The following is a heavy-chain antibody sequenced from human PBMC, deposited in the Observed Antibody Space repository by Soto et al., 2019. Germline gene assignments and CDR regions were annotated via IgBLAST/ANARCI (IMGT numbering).Heavy chain of an antibody. V-gene: IGHV2-5*02. CDR3: AQGTVAQEDDLGENWFDP. J-gene: IGHJ5*02. CDR1: GFSLSTSGVG. D-gene: IGHD3-16*01. CDR2: IYWDDDK. Sequence: QITLKESGPTLVKPTQTLTLTCTFSGFSLSTSGVGVGWIRQPPGKALEWLALIYWDDDKRYSPSLKSRLTITKDTPKNQVVLTMTNMDPVDTATYYCAQGTVAQEDDLGENWFDPWGQGTLVTVSS.